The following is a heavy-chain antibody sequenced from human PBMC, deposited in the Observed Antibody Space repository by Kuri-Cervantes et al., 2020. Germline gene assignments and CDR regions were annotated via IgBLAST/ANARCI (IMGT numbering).Heavy chain of an antibody. J-gene: IGHJ5*02. CDR2: IHYTGST. V-gene: IGHV4-38-2*02. CDR1: GYSISIGYY. CDR3: ARGGLRQRYSSRGWFDP. D-gene: IGHD6-13*01. Sequence: SETLSLTCTISGYSISIGYYWAWIRQPPGKGLEWIGSIHYTGSTSYHPSLKSRITISLDTSKNQFSLKLSSMTAADTAVYYCARGGLRQRYSSRGWFDPWGQGTLVTVSS.